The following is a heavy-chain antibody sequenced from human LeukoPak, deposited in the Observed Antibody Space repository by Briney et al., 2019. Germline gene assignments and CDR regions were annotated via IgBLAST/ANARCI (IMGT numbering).Heavy chain of an antibody. CDR3: ARDLGDTDAFDI. V-gene: IGHV1-46*01. CDR1: GYTFTSYY. J-gene: IGHJ3*02. CDR2: INPSGGST. D-gene: IGHD3-9*01. Sequence: ASVKVSCKASGYTFTSYYMHWARQAPGQGLEWMGIINPSGGSTSYAQKFQGRVTMTRDTSTSTVYMELSSLRSEDTAVYYCARDLGDTDAFDIWGQGTMVTVSS.